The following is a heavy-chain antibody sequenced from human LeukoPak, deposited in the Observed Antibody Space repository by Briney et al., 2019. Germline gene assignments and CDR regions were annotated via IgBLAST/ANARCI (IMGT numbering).Heavy chain of an antibody. J-gene: IGHJ4*02. CDR2: ISSSSSTI. V-gene: IGHV3-48*04. D-gene: IGHD3-16*01. Sequence: PGGSLRLSFAASGFTFSSYSMNWVRQAPGKGLEWVSYISSSSSTIYYADSVKGRFTISRDNAKNSLYLQMNSLRAEDTAVYYCTRGVGVLTTVGDYWGQGILVTVSS. CDR3: TRGVGVLTTVGDY. CDR1: GFTFSSYS.